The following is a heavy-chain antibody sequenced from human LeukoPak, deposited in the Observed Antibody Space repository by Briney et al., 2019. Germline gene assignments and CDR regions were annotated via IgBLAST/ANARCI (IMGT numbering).Heavy chain of an antibody. Sequence: PGGSLRLSCAASGFTFDDYAMHWVRHAPGKGLEWVSGISWNSGSIGYADSVKGRFTISRDNAKNSLYLQMNSLRAEDTALYYCAKDNDFWSGNFDYWGQGTLVTVSS. CDR2: ISWNSGSI. J-gene: IGHJ4*02. CDR1: GFTFDDYA. D-gene: IGHD3-3*01. V-gene: IGHV3-9*01. CDR3: AKDNDFWSGNFDY.